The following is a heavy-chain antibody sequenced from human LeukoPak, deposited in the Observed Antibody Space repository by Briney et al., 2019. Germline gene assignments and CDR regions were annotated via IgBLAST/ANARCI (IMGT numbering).Heavy chain of an antibody. CDR2: IYHSGST. V-gene: IGHV4-38-2*02. Sequence: SETLSLTCTVSGYSISSGYYWGWIRQPPGKGLEWIGSIYHSGSTYYNPSLKSRVTISVDTSKNQFSLKLSSVTAADTAVYYCARGYSSPLSFDYWGQGTLVTVSS. J-gene: IGHJ4*02. CDR1: GYSISSGYY. CDR3: ARGYSSPLSFDY. D-gene: IGHD6-13*01.